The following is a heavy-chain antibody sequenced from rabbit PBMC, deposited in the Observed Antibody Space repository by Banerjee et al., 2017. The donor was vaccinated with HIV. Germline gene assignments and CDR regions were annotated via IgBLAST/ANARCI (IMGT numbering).Heavy chain of an antibody. CDR3: ARDHVDDSFGDL. J-gene: IGHJ4*01. D-gene: IGHD5-1*01. Sequence: QEQLEESGGDLVKPGASLTLTCTASGFSFSSSYWICWVRQAPGKGLEWIACIYAGSGGATHYASWAKGRFTISKTSSTTVTLQMTSLTVADTATYFCARDHVDDSFGDLWGPGTLVTVS. CDR1: GFSFSSSYW. CDR2: IYAGSGGAT. V-gene: IGHV1S45*01.